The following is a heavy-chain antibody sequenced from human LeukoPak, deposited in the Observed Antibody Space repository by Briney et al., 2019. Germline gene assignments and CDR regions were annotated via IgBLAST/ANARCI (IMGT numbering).Heavy chain of an antibody. CDR3: AKSQALYGDYDFDY. CDR2: ISGSGGTK. J-gene: IGHJ4*02. CDR1: GFTFNNYA. D-gene: IGHD4-17*01. V-gene: IGHV3-23*01. Sequence: YPGGSLRLSCAASGFTFNNYAMNWVRQAPGKGLEWVSGISGSGGTKYYADSVKGRFTISRDNSKNTLYLQMNSLRAEDTAVYYCAKSQALYGDYDFDYWGQGTLVTVSS.